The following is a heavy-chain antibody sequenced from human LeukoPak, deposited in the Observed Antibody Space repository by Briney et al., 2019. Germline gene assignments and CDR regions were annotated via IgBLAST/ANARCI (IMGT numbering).Heavy chain of an antibody. V-gene: IGHV3-11*04. J-gene: IGHJ6*03. CDR1: GFTFSDYY. CDR3: ARFRSGYYMDV. Sequence: GGSLRLSCAASGFTFSDYYMSWLRQAPGKGLEWVSYISTSGSTIYYADSVKGRFTISRDNAKNSLNLQMNSLRAEDTAVYYCARFRSGYYMDVWGKGTTVTVSS. CDR2: ISTSGSTI. D-gene: IGHD2-15*01.